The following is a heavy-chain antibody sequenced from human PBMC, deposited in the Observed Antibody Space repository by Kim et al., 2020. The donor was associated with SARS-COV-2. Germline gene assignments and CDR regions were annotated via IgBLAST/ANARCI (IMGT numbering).Heavy chain of an antibody. V-gene: IGHV3-30*18. CDR1: GFTFSSYG. CDR2: ISYDGSNK. Sequence: GGSLRLSCAASGFTFSSYGMHWVRQAPGKGLEWVAVISYDGSNKYYADSVKGRFTISRDNSKNTLYLQMNSLRAEDTAVYYCAKDGVGATTGYFDYWGQGTLVTVSS. CDR3: AKDGVGATTGYFDY. J-gene: IGHJ4*02. D-gene: IGHD1-26*01.